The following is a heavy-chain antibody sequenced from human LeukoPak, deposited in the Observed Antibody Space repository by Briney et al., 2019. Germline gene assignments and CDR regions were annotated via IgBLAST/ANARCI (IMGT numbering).Heavy chain of an antibody. CDR3: AERGGAVAGTGVFDY. Sequence: PGGSLRLSCAASGFTFDDYAMHWVRQAPGKGLEWVSGISWNSGSIGYADSVKGRFTISRDNAKNSLYLQMNSLRAEDTALYYCAERGGAVAGTGVFDYWGQGTLVTVSS. J-gene: IGHJ4*02. CDR1: GFTFDDYA. CDR2: ISWNSGSI. D-gene: IGHD6-19*01. V-gene: IGHV3-9*01.